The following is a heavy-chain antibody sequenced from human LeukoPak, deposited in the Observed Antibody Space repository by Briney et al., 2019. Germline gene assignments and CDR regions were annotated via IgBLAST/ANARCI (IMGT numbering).Heavy chain of an antibody. CDR1: GFTFSSYA. Sequence: GGSLRLSCAASGFTFSSYAMSWVRQAPGKGPEWVSAISGSGGSTYYADSVKGRFTISRDNSKNTLYLQMNSLRAEDTAVYYCARDLYRIVVVPHYFDYWGQGTLVTVSS. CDR3: ARDLYRIVVVPHYFDY. J-gene: IGHJ4*02. V-gene: IGHV3-23*01. D-gene: IGHD3-22*01. CDR2: ISGSGGST.